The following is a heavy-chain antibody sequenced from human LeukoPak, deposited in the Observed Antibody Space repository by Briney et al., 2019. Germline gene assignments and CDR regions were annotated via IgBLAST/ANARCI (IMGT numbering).Heavy chain of an antibody. D-gene: IGHD2-21*02. J-gene: IGHJ4*02. CDR3: ARDQAYCGGDCYFDF. Sequence: SETLSLTCTVSGGSISSYYWTWIRQPPGKGLEWIGYITYSGRTDYNRSLKSRVTISVDTSRNQFSLKLRSVTAADTAVYYCARDQAYCGGDCYFDFWGQGTLVTVSS. CDR1: GGSISSYY. CDR2: ITYSGRT. V-gene: IGHV4-59*12.